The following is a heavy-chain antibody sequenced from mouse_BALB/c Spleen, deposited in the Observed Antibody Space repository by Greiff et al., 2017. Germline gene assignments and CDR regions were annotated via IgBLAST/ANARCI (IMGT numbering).Heavy chain of an antibody. J-gene: IGHJ4*01. D-gene: IGHD1-1*02. V-gene: IGHV2-2*02. CDR1: GFSLTSSG. Sequence: VKLVESGPGLVQPSQSLSITCTVSGFSLTSSGVHWVRQSPGKGLEWLGVLWSGGSTDYNAAFISRLSISKDNSKSQVFFKMNSLQANDTAIYYCARNEELSGYAMDYWGQGTSVTVSS. CDR3: ARNEELSGYAMDY. CDR2: LWSGGST.